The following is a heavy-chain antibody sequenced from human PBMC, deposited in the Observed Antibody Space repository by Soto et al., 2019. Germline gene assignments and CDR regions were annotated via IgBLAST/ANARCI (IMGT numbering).Heavy chain of an antibody. D-gene: IGHD6-19*01. CDR3: AKDIREYSSGWTYFDY. Sequence: SGGSLRLSCAASGFTFHDYAMHWVRQGQGKGLEWVSGITWNSGSIDYADSVKGRFTISRDNAKNSLSLQMNSLRPEDTALYYCAKDIREYSSGWTYFDYWGHGTLVTVSS. CDR1: GFTFHDYA. CDR2: ITWNSGSI. V-gene: IGHV3-9*01. J-gene: IGHJ4*01.